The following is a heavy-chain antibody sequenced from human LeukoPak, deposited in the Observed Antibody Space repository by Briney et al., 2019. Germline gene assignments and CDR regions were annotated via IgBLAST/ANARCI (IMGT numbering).Heavy chain of an antibody. CDR1: GGSISRYY. CDR2: IYYSGST. CDR3: ATHRQYYYYYGMDV. D-gene: IGHD4-11*01. Sequence: SETLSLTCTVSGGSISRYYWSWIRQPPGEGLEWIGYIYYSGSTNYNPSLKSRVTISVDTSKNQFSLKLSSVTAADTAVYYCATHRQYYYYYGMDVWGQGTTVTVSS. V-gene: IGHV4-59*08. J-gene: IGHJ6*02.